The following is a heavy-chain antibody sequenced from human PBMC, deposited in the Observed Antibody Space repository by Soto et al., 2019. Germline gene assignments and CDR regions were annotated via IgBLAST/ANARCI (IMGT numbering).Heavy chain of an antibody. CDR3: ARDPGDYPDY. Sequence: SETLSLTCTASGGSISSYYWSWIRQPPGKGLEWIGYIYYTGSTNYNPSLKSRVTISVDTSKTQFSLKLSSVTAADTAVYYCARDPGDYPDYWGQGTLVTAPQ. J-gene: IGHJ4*02. CDR1: GGSISSYY. V-gene: IGHV4-59*01. CDR2: IYYTGST. D-gene: IGHD4-17*01.